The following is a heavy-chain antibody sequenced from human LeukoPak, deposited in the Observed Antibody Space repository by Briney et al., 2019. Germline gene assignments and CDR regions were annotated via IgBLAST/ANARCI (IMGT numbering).Heavy chain of an antibody. CDR3: AGSLRYYYDSSDYYEPRDY. D-gene: IGHD3-22*01. CDR1: GFTFSSYS. J-gene: IGHJ4*02. Sequence: GGSLRLSCAASGFTFSSYSMNWVRQAPGKGLEWVSSISSSSSYIYYADSVKGRFTISRDNAKNSLYLQMNSLRAEDTAVYYCAGSLRYYYDSSDYYEPRDYWGQGTLVTVSS. V-gene: IGHV3-21*01. CDR2: ISSSSSYI.